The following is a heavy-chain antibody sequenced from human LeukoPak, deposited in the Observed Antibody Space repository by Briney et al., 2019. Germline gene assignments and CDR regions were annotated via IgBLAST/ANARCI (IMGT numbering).Heavy chain of an antibody. J-gene: IGHJ4*02. CDR1: GGSISSGGYY. V-gene: IGHV4-31*03. D-gene: IGHD2-2*02. CDR2: IYYSGST. CDR3: ARDRGYCSSTSCYTNGYYFDY. Sequence: SQTLSLTCTVSGGSISSGGYYWSWIRQHPGKGLEWIGYIYYSGSTYYNPSLKSRVTISVDTSKNRFSLKLSSVTAADTAVYYCARDRGYCSSTSCYTNGYYFDYWGQGTLVTVSS.